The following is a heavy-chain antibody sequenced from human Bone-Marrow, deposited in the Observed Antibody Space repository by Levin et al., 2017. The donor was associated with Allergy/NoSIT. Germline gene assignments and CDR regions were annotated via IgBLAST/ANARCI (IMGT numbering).Heavy chain of an antibody. V-gene: IGHV5-10-1*01. CDR1: GYSFTSYW. D-gene: IGHD3-10*01. Sequence: GESLKISCKGSGYSFTSYWISWVRQMPGKGLEWMGRIDPSDSYTNYSPSFQGHVTISADKSISTAYLQWSSLKASDTAMYYCARPQRAKETYYYGSGGDAFDIWGQGTMVTVSS. J-gene: IGHJ3*02. CDR2: IDPSDSYT. CDR3: ARPQRAKETYYYGSGGDAFDI.